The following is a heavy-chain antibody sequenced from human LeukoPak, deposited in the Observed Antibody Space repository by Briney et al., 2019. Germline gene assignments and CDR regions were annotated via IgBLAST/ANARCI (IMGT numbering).Heavy chain of an antibody. CDR2: TIPISGTT. CDR1: GGTFTSYA. V-gene: IGHV1-69*13. J-gene: IGHJ5*02. D-gene: IGHD1-26*01. CDR3: ARKLRLGGNWFDP. Sequence: SVKVSCKTSGGTFTSYAITWVRQAPGQGLEWMGKTIPISGTTNYAQKFQGRVTFTADESTSTAYMELSSLRSEDTALYYCARKLRLGGNWFDPWGQGTLVTVSS.